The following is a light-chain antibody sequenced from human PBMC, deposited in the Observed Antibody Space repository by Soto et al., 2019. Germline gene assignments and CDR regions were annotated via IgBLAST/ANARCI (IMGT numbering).Light chain of an antibody. CDR2: DAS. CDR1: QDINNY. V-gene: IGKV1-33*01. Sequence: DIQMTQSPSSLSASVGDRVTITCQASQDINNYLNWYQQKPGKAPKLLIYDASNLETGVPSRFSGRGSGTDFTFTISSLQPEDIATYYCQQYDSFPLPFGQGTRLEIK. CDR3: QQYDSFPLP. J-gene: IGKJ5*01.